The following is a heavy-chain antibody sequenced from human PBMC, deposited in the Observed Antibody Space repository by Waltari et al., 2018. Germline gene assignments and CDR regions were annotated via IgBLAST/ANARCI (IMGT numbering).Heavy chain of an antibody. CDR2: IHTSGGS. D-gene: IGHD2-15*01. CDR3: ARAGYGGNWDY. Sequence: QVQLQESGPGLVKPSETLSLTCAVSGDSLNSYYWSWIRQPAGKGLEWIGRIHTSGGSNYNPSLRGRVTMSVDTSKNQFSLKLNSVTAADTALYYCARAGYGGNWDYWGQGILVTVSS. V-gene: IGHV4-4*07. CDR1: GDSLNSYY. J-gene: IGHJ4*02.